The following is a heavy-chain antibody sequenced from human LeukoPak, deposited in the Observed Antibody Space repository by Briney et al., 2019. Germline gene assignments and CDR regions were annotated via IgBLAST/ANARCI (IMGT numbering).Heavy chain of an antibody. J-gene: IGHJ4*02. CDR2: IYSGGST. Sequence: PGGSLRHSCAASGFTVSSYYMSWVRQAPGKGLEWVSVIYSGGSTYYADSVKGRFTISRDNSKNTLYLQMNSLRAEDTAVYYCARDHLMVRGDILDWGQGTLVTVSS. CDR1: GFTVSSYY. CDR3: ARDHLMVRGDILD. D-gene: IGHD3-10*01. V-gene: IGHV3-53*01.